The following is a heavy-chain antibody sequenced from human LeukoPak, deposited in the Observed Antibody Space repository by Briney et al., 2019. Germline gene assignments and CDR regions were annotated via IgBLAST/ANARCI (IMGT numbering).Heavy chain of an antibody. CDR1: GFNFSSYG. D-gene: IGHD3-10*01. J-gene: IGHJ4*02. V-gene: IGHV3-33*06. CDR3: AKDSGFYGSGSYGY. CDR2: IWFDGSNI. Sequence: GRSLRLSCAASGFNFSSYGMHWVRQAPGKGLEWVTSIWFDGSNIHYADSVKGRVIISRDNSKSALYLQMNSLRAEDTAIYYCAKDSGFYGSGSYGYWAQGTLVTVSS.